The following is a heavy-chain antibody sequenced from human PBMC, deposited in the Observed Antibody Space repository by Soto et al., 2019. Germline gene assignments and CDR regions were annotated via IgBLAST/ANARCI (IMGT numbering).Heavy chain of an antibody. CDR3: AKFNRISTGEFWFYGMDV. CDR1: GFTFSSYG. V-gene: IGHV3-30*18. CDR2: ISYDGSNK. Sequence: GGSLRLSCAASGFTFSSYGMHWVRQAPGKGLERVAVISYDGSNKYYKDSVKGLLTICRDNSKNTLYLKMNTMRAEDTAVYYCAKFNRISTGEFWFYGMDVWGLGTTVTVSS. D-gene: IGHD3-3*01. J-gene: IGHJ6*02.